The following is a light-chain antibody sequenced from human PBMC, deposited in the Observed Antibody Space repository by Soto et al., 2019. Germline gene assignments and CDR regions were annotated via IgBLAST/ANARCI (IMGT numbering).Light chain of an antibody. J-gene: IGKJ4*01. Sequence: DIQLTQSPSFLSASVGDRVTITCRASQGITNYLAWYQQKPGKAPNLLIYAASTLQGGVPSRFSGSGSVTDFTLTISSLQPEDCATYYCQQLTSNPLTFGGGTKVEIK. CDR3: QQLTSNPLT. CDR1: QGITNY. CDR2: AAS. V-gene: IGKV1-9*01.